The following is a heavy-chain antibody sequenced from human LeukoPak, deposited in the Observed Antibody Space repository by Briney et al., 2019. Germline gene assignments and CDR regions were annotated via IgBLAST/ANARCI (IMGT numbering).Heavy chain of an antibody. CDR1: GGPIRSGGYY. J-gene: IGHJ4*02. V-gene: IGHV4-30-4*08. D-gene: IGHD3-3*01. Sequence: SETLSLTCTVSGGPIRSGGYYWSWIRQPPGKGLEYIGYIYYSGTTYYNPSLKSRITMSVDMSANQFSLRLTSVSAADTAVYYCTRAYWIGFHFDSWGQGILVSVSS. CDR3: TRAYWIGFHFDS. CDR2: IYYSGTT.